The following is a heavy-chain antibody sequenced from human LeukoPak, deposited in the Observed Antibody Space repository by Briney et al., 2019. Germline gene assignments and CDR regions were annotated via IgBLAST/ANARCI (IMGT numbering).Heavy chain of an antibody. CDR3: AREPSITMVRGVKWFDP. CDR2: INPNSGGT. V-gene: IGHV1-2*02. CDR1: GYTFTSYG. D-gene: IGHD3-10*01. Sequence: ASVKVSCKASGYTFTSYGISWVRQAPGQGLEWMGWINPNSGGTNYAQKFQGRVTMTRDTSISTAYMELSRLRSDDTAVYYCAREPSITMVRGVKWFDPWGQGTLVTVSS. J-gene: IGHJ5*02.